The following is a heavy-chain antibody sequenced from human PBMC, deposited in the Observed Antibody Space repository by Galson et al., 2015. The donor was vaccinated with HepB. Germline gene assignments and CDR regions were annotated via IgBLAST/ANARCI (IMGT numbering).Heavy chain of an antibody. J-gene: IGHJ3*02. CDR3: AKDTDYDILTGYPHDAFDI. CDR2: ISWNSGSI. V-gene: IGHV3-9*01. Sequence: SLRLSCAASGFTFDDYAMHWVRQAPGKGLEWVSGISWNSGSIGYADSVKGRFTISGDNAKNSLYLQMNSLRAEDTALYYCAKDTDYDILTGYPHDAFDIWGQGTMVTVSS. D-gene: IGHD3-9*01. CDR1: GFTFDDYA.